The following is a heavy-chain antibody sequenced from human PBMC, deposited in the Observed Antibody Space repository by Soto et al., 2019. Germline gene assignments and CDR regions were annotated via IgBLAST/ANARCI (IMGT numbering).Heavy chain of an antibody. CDR2: ISGNSGKT. CDR1: GYAFSRFS. V-gene: IGHV1-18*04. D-gene: IGHD2-15*01. Sequence: VQLVHSGAEVKKPGASVKVSCKASGYAFSRFSISWVRQAPGQGLEWMGWISGNSGKTHYAQKFQDRVTMTADTSTNTAHMELRSLRSDDTAVYYCARETGVVVIVKGEFEFWGQGTLVTVSS. J-gene: IGHJ4*02. CDR3: ARETGVVVIVKGEFEF.